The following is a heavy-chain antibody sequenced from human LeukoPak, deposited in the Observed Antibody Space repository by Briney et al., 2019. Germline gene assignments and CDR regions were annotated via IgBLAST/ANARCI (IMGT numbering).Heavy chain of an antibody. CDR2: ISWDGGST. CDR3: AKGAREMATMEYDY. J-gene: IGHJ4*02. V-gene: IGHV3-43D*03. D-gene: IGHD5-24*01. Sequence: PGGSLRLSCAASGFTFDDYAMHWVRQAPGKVLEWVSLISWDGGSTYCADSVKGRFTISRDNIKNSLYLQMNSLRAEDTALYYCAKGAREMATMEYDYWGQGTLVTVSS. CDR1: GFTFDDYA.